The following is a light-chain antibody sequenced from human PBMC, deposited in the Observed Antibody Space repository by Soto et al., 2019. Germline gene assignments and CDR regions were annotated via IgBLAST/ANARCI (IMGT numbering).Light chain of an antibody. V-gene: IGKV1-39*01. CDR1: QNISRY. CDR2: AAS. CDR3: QQTDTIPQT. Sequence: DIQMTQSPSSLSASVGDRAIITCRASQNISRYLNWYQQKPGKATKPQISAASSLQSGVPSRFSVSGSVTDFTLTISSLQPEASATYYCQQTDTIPQTVGQGTKVEFK. J-gene: IGKJ1*01.